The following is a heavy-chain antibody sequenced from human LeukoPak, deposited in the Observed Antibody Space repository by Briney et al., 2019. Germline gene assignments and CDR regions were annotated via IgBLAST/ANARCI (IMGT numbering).Heavy chain of an antibody. CDR2: IYYSGST. CDR3: AREASLRGIHTPYYFDY. CDR1: GGSINSYY. V-gene: IGHV4-59*01. J-gene: IGHJ4*02. Sequence: PSETLSLTCTVSGGSINSYYWSSVRQPPGRGLEWIGYIYYSGSTNYNPSLKSRVTISVDTSKNQFSLKLSSVTAADTAVYYCAREASLRGIHTPYYFDYWGQGTLVTVSS. D-gene: IGHD3-10*01.